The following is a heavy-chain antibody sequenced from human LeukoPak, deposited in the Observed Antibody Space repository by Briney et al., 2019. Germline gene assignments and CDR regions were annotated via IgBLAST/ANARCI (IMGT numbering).Heavy chain of an antibody. CDR1: GGSISSYY. D-gene: IGHD3-10*01. Sequence: PSETLSLTCTVSGGSISSYYWSWIRQPAGKGLEWIGRIYTSGSTNYNPSLKSRVTMSVDTSKNQFSLKLSSVTAADTAVYYCAREAREPYGSGSPFFGDRRYYYYYMDVWGKGTTVTISS. CDR2: IYTSGST. CDR3: AREAREPYGSGSPFFGDRRYYYYYMDV. J-gene: IGHJ6*03. V-gene: IGHV4-4*07.